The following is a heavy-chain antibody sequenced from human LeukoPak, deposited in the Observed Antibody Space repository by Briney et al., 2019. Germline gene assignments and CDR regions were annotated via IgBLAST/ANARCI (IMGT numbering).Heavy chain of an antibody. CDR1: GFTFSSYA. V-gene: IGHV3-23*01. D-gene: IGHD3-22*01. Sequence: PGGSLRLSCAASGFTFSSYAMGWVPQAPGKGPEWISSISGSGGHTYFADSVKGRFTISRDNSKNTLDLQMNSLKVEDTAVYYCAKFRYHSNDNNYLDFNYWGQGTLVTVSS. CDR2: ISGSGGHT. J-gene: IGHJ4*02. CDR3: AKFRYHSNDNNYLDFNY.